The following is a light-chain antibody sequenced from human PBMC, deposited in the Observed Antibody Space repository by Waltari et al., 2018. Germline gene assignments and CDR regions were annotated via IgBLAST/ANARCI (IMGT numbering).Light chain of an antibody. V-gene: IGLV3-19*01. CDR1: RLQGDY. J-gene: IGLJ3*02. Sequence: SSELTQDPAVSVALGQTVRITCQGDRLQGDYSNWPQQKPGKAPILLVFGQNNRPSGIPDRFSGSTSGDTASLTITGARAEDDADYYCSCRENTGFHWVFGGGTKLTVL. CDR3: SCRENTGFHWV. CDR2: GQN.